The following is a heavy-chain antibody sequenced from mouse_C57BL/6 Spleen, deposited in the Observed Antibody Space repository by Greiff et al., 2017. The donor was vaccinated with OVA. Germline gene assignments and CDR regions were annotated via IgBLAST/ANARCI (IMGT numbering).Heavy chain of an antibody. Sequence: QVQLQQPGAELVRPGTSVKLSCKASGYTFTSYWMHWVKQRPGQGLEWIGVIDPSDSYTNYNQKFKGKSTLTVDKSSSTAYMQLSSLTSEDSAVYYCARYPFAYWGQGTLVTVSA. CDR3: ARYPFAY. CDR1: GYTFTSYW. J-gene: IGHJ3*01. V-gene: IGHV1-59*01. CDR2: IDPSDSYT.